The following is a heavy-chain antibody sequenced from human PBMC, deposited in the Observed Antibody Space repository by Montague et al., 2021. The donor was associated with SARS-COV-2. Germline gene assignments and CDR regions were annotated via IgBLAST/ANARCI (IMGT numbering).Heavy chain of an antibody. D-gene: IGHD3-3*01. J-gene: IGHJ3*02. Sequence: SETLSLTCTVSGGSISSYYWSWIRQPPGKGLEWIAYIYYSGSTXXXPSXXXRVTISVDTSKNQFSLKLSSVTAADTAVYYCARQRRYQLPITIFGVVMADAFDIWGQGTMVTVSS. CDR3: ARQRRYQLPITIFGVVMADAFDI. V-gene: IGHV4-59*08. CDR2: IYYSGST. CDR1: GGSISSYY.